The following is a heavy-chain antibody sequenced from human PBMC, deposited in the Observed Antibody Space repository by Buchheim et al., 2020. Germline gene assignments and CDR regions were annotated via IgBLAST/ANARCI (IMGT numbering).Heavy chain of an antibody. V-gene: IGHV3-23*01. J-gene: IGHJ6*02. Sequence: EVQLLESGGGFVQPGGSLRLSCAASGFTFSSYAMSWVRQGPGKGLEWVSAISGSGGSTYYADSVKGRFTISRENSKNTLYLQMSSLRADDTAVYYCAKDKAAPGLYYYYGMDVWGQGTT. CDR2: ISGSGGST. CDR3: AKDKAAPGLYYYYGMDV. D-gene: IGHD2-15*01. CDR1: GFTFSSYA.